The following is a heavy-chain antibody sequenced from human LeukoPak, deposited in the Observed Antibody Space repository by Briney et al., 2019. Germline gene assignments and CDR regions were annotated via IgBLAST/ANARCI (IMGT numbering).Heavy chain of an antibody. CDR2: IYYSGST. D-gene: IGHD5-12*01. CDR3: ARGAGCSGYGGYYYYYMDV. CDR1: GGSISSSSYY. J-gene: IGHJ6*03. V-gene: IGHV4-39*07. Sequence: SETLSLTCTVSGGSISSSSYYWGWIRQPPGKGLEWIGSIYYSGSTYYNPSLKSRVTISVDTSKNQFSLKLSSVTAADTAVYYCARGAGCSGYGGYYYYYMDVWGKGTTVTVSS.